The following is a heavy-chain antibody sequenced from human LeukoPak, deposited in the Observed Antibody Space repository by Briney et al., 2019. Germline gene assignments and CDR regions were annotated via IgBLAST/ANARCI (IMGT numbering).Heavy chain of an antibody. J-gene: IGHJ4*02. CDR1: GGSISTYYW. CDR3: AHREVRLDYFDY. Sequence: TLSLTCTVSGGSISTYYWSWLRQPPGKALEWLALIYWDDDKRYSPSLKSRLTITKDTSKNQMVLTMTNMDPVDTATYYCAHREVRLDYFDYWGQGILVTVSS. V-gene: IGHV2-5*08. D-gene: IGHD3-9*01. CDR2: IYWDDDK.